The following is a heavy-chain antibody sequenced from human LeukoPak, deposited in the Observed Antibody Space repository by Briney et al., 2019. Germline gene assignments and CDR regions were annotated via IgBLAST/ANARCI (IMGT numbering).Heavy chain of an antibody. CDR2: IKVDGSEK. CDR1: GFTFSGFW. Sequence: PGGSLRLSCAASGFTFSGFWMSWVRQAPGKGLEWVANIKVDGSEKNYVDSVMGRFTISRDNAKNSLYLQMNSLRAEDTAVYYCTRNGRSLDYWGQGTLVTVSS. CDR3: TRNGRSLDY. V-gene: IGHV3-7*01. D-gene: IGHD2-15*01. J-gene: IGHJ4*02.